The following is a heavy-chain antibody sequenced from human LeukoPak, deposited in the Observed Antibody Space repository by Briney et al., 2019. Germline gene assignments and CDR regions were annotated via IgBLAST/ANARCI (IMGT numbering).Heavy chain of an antibody. Sequence: PSETLSLTCTVSGGSISSSTYYWGWIRQPPGKGLEWIGSIYFSGSTYYSPSLKSRVTMSVDTSKNQFPLNLSSMTAADTAVYYCASRSHWGWYFDLWGRGTLVTVSS. CDR1: GGSISSSTYY. D-gene: IGHD3-16*01. CDR3: ASRSHWGWYFDL. CDR2: IYFSGST. J-gene: IGHJ2*01. V-gene: IGHV4-39*06.